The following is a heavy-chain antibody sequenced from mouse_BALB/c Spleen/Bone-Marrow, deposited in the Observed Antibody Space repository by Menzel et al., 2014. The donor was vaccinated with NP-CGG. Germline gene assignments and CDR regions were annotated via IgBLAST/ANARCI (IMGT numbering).Heavy chain of an antibody. J-gene: IGHJ1*01. D-gene: IGHD4-1*01. CDR3: ARGGNWDDFDV. Sequence: EVKLVESGGGLVQPGGSRKLSCAASGFTFSTFGMHWVRQAPEKGLEWVAYTSSGSTAIFYADTLKGRFTISRDNPENTLFLQMTSLRSEDTAMYYCARGGNWDDFDVWGAGTTVTVSS. V-gene: IGHV5-17*02. CDR1: GFTFSTFG. CDR2: TSSGSTAI.